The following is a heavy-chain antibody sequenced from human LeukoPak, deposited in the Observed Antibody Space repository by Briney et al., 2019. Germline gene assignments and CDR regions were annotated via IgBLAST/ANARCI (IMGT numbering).Heavy chain of an antibody. CDR1: GGSISSGDYY. D-gene: IGHD3-22*01. CDR2: IYYSGST. CDR3: ARADYYDSSGYSGLYLDY. V-gene: IGHV4-30-4*01. Sequence: SETLSLTCTVSGGSISSGDYYRSWIRQPPGKGLEWIGYIYYSGSTYYNPSLKSRVTISVDTSKNQFSLKLSSVTAADTAVYYCARADYYDSSGYSGLYLDYWGQGTLVTVSS. J-gene: IGHJ4*02.